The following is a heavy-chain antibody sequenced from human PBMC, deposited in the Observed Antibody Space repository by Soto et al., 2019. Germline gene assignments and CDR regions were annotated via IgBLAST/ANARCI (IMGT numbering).Heavy chain of an antibody. CDR2: IKSKTDGGTT. CDR1: GFTFNNAW. J-gene: IGHJ4*02. CDR3: TYQLLFGAR. Sequence: EVQLVESGGGLVKPGGSLRLSCAASGFTFNNAWMNWVRQAPGKGLEWVGRIKSKTDGGTTDYVAPVKGRFTISRDDSKNTLYLQINSLKTEDTGFYYCTYQLLFGARWGQGTLVTVSS. V-gene: IGHV3-15*01. D-gene: IGHD3-10*02.